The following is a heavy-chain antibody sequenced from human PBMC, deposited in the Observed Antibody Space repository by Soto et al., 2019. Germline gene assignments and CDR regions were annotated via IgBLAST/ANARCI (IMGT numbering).Heavy chain of an antibody. V-gene: IGHV3-30*18. CDR1: GFTFSSFG. D-gene: IGHD2-2*01. J-gene: IGHJ4*02. Sequence: PGGSLRLSCAASGFTFSSFGMHWVRQPPGKGLEWVAVTSSEEYNINYADSVKGRFTISRDNSKSTLFLQMSSLRAEDTAVYFCAKKLSGPYHARFDHCGQGALVTVSS. CDR2: TSSEEYNI. CDR3: AKKLSGPYHARFDH.